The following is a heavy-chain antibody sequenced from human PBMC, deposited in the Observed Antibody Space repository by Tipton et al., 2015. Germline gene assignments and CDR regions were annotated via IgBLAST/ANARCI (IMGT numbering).Heavy chain of an antibody. D-gene: IGHD3-22*01. J-gene: IGHJ3*02. V-gene: IGHV5-51*01. Sequence: QSGAEVKKSGESLKISCKGSGYSFTSYWIGRVRQMPGKGLEWMGIIYPGDSDTRYSPSFQGQVTFSADKSISTAYLHWSSLKASDTAMYYCARHVSFYYDTHGSDALDIWAQGTMVTVSS. CDR3: ARHVSFYYDTHGSDALDI. CDR1: GYSFTSYW. CDR2: IYPGDSDT.